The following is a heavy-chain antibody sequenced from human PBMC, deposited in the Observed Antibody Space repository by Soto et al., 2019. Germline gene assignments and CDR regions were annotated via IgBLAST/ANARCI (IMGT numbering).Heavy chain of an antibody. CDR1: GGSISSYY. J-gene: IGHJ3*02. CDR2: IYYSGST. V-gene: IGHV4-59*01. Sequence: PSETLSLTCTVSGGSISSYYWSWIRQPPGKGLEWIGYIYYSGSTNYNPSLKSRVTISVDTSKNQFSLKLSSVKGRFTISRDNAKKSLYLQMNSLRVEDTAVYYCARGDYYDVSGPFSDAFDIWGQGTMVTVSS. CDR3: AKKSLYLQMNSLRVEDTAVYYCARGDYYDVSGPFSDAFDI. D-gene: IGHD3-16*01.